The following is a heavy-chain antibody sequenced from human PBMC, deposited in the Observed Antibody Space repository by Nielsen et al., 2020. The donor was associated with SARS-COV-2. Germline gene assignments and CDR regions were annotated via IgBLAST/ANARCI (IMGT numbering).Heavy chain of an antibody. CDR1: GYTLTELS. V-gene: IGHV1-24*01. CDR2: FDPEDGET. D-gene: IGHD4-11*01. Sequence: ASVKVSCKVSGYTLTELSMHWVRQAPGKGLEWMGGFDPEDGETIYAQKFQGRVTMTEDTSTDTAYMELSSLRSEDTAVYYCATGPTVTTLSWANWFDPWGQGTLLTISS. J-gene: IGHJ5*02. CDR3: ATGPTVTTLSWANWFDP.